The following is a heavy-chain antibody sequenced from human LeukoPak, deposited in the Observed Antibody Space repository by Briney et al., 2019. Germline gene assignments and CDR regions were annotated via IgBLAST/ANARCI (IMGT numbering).Heavy chain of an antibody. V-gene: IGHV4-34*01. CDR3: ARGYRYCSGGSCYGNWFDP. J-gene: IGHJ5*02. CDR1: GGSISSYY. Sequence: SETLSLTCTVSGGSISSYYWSWIRQPPGKGLEWIGEINHSGSTNYNPSLKSRVTISVDTSKNQFSLKLSSVTAADTAVYYCARGYRYCSGGSCYGNWFDPWGQGTLVTVSS. D-gene: IGHD2-15*01. CDR2: INHSGST.